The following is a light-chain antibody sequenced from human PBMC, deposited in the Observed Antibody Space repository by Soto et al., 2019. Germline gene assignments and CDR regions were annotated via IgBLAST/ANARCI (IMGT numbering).Light chain of an antibody. CDR3: QQYSSSLWT. CDR2: DAS. J-gene: IGKJ1*01. V-gene: IGKV3D-20*01. Sequence: EIVLTQSPDTLSLTPGERATLSCGASQSVDSSYVAWYQQKPGLAPRLLMFDASSRANGIPDRFRGSGYGTGFTLTISSLEPEDFAVYYCQQYSSSLWTFGQGTKVEIK. CDR1: QSVDSSY.